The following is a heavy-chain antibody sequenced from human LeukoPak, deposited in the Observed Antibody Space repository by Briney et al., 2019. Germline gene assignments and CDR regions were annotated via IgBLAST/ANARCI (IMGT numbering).Heavy chain of an antibody. J-gene: IGHJ4*02. Sequence: GGSLRLSCAASGFTFSSYWMHWVRHAPGKGLVWVSCIKSDGSSTTYADSVKGRFTISRDNAKNTLHLQMNSLRAEDTAVYYCARDSSSWYYDYWGQGTLVTVSS. D-gene: IGHD6-13*01. CDR2: IKSDGSST. CDR3: ARDSSSWYYDY. CDR1: GFTFSSYW. V-gene: IGHV3-74*03.